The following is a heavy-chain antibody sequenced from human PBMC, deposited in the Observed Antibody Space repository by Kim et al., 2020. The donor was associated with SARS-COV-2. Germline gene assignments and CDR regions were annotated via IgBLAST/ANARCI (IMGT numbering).Heavy chain of an antibody. CDR3: ARQRATGDAFDI. D-gene: IGHD1-1*01. J-gene: IGHJ3*02. CDR2: IYHSGST. CDR1: GGSISSSSYY. Sequence: SETLSLTCTVSGGSISSSSYYWGWIRQPPGKGLEWIGSIYHSGSTYYNPSLKSRVIISVDTSKNQFSLKVSSVTAVDTAVYFCARQRATGDAFDIWGQGTMVTVSS. V-gene: IGHV4-39*01.